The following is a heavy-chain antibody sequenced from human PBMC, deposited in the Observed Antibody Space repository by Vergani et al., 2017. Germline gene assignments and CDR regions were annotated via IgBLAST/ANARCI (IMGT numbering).Heavy chain of an antibody. CDR2: IGSSGPYI. CDR1: GFTFSDFS. J-gene: IGHJ6*02. CDR3: ARDCTSGGCPDNYGMDV. Sequence: EVQLVESGGGLVQPGGFLRLSCAASGFTFSDFSMSWVRQAPGKGLEWVAFIGSSGPYINYADSVKGRFIISRDNTNNSLFLQLRSLRAEDAAVYYCARDCTSGGCPDNYGMDVWGQGATVTVSS. D-gene: IGHD2-8*01. V-gene: IGHV3-21*06.